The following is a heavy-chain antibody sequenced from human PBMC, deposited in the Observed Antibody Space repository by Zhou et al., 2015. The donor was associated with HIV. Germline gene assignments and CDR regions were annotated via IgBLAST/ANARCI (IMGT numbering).Heavy chain of an antibody. Sequence: QVQLVQSGAEVKKPGSSVKVSCKASGGTFSNYAISWVRQAPGQGLEWMGGIIPIFGTANYAQKFQGRVTITADDSTSIVFMELSSLRSEDTAVYYCAYGDYAFDYWGQGTLVTVSS. J-gene: IGHJ4*02. CDR2: IIPIFGTA. CDR1: GGTFSNYA. CDR3: AYGDYAFDY. D-gene: IGHD4-17*01. V-gene: IGHV1-69*01.